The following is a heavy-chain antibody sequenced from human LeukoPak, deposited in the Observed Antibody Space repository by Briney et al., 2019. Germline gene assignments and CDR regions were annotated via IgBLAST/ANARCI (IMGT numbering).Heavy chain of an antibody. D-gene: IGHD1-26*01. CDR1: GYIFTAYY. Sequence: ASVKVSCKASGYIFTAYYIHWVRQDPGQGLEWMGWINPSSGDTSFPQKFQGRVTMTGDTSISTTYMELTRLTSDDTAVYYCARDGNFDHWGQGTLVTVSS. J-gene: IGHJ4*02. V-gene: IGHV1-2*02. CDR2: INPSSGDT. CDR3: ARDGNFDH.